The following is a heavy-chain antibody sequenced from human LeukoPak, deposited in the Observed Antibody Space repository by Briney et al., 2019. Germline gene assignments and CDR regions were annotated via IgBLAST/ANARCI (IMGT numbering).Heavy chain of an antibody. J-gene: IGHJ4*02. CDR2: INPSAGST. D-gene: IGHD5-12*01. Sequence: GASVKVSCKASGYTFTAYYMHWVRQAPGHGLEWMGIINPSAGSTTYAQKFQGRVAMTRDTSTSTVYMELSNLRSEDTAVYYCARDRRYNDYDYCFDSWGQGTLVTVSS. CDR1: GYTFTAYY. CDR3: ARDRRYNDYDYCFDS. V-gene: IGHV1-46*01.